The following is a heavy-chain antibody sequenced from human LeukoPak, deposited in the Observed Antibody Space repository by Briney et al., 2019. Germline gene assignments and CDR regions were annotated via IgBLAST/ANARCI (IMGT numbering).Heavy chain of an antibody. CDR3: ARDLNWETY. D-gene: IGHD7-27*01. J-gene: IGHJ4*02. V-gene: IGHV3-48*04. CDR2: ISSSSSTI. Sequence: GGSLRLSCAASGFTFSSYSMNWVRQAPGKGLEWVSYISSSSSTIYYADSAKGRFTISRDNAKNSLYLQMNSLRAEDTAVYYCARDLNWETYWGQGTLVSVSS. CDR1: GFTFSSYS.